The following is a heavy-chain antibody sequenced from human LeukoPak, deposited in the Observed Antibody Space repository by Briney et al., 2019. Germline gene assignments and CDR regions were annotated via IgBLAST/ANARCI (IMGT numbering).Heavy chain of an antibody. Sequence: ASVKVSCKASGGTFSSYAISWVRQAPGQGLEWMGRIIPILGIANYAQKLQGRVAMTTDTSTSTAYMELRSLRSDDTAVYYCARVHLLEWSAFLIPNDYWGQGTLVTVSS. D-gene: IGHD3-3*01. CDR1: GGTFSSYA. CDR2: IIPILGIA. CDR3: ARVHLLEWSAFLIPNDY. V-gene: IGHV1-69*04. J-gene: IGHJ4*02.